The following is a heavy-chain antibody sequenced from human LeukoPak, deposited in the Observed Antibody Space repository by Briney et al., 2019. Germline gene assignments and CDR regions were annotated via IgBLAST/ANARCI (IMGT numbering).Heavy chain of an antibody. CDR2: INPSGGST. D-gene: IGHD3-22*01. V-gene: IGHV1-46*01. Sequence: ASVKVSCKASGYTFTSYYMHWVRQAPGQGLEWMGIINPSGGSTSYAQKFQGRVTMTRDTSTSTVYMELSSLRSEDTAVYYCARSDGSGYYSQLPFDYWGQGTLVTVSS. J-gene: IGHJ4*02. CDR1: GYTFTSYY. CDR3: ARSDGSGYYSQLPFDY.